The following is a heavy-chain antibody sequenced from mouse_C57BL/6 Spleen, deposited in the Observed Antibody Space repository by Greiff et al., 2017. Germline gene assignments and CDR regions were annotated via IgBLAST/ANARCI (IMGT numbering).Heavy chain of an antibody. D-gene: IGHD1-1*01. CDR1: GYSITSGYY. J-gene: IGHJ4*01. CDR2: ISYDGSN. V-gene: IGHV3-6*01. CDR3: ARDSPYYYGSSLFSMDY. Sequence: DVQLQESGPGLVKPSQSLSLTCSVTGYSITSGYYWNWIRQFPGNKLEWMGYISYDGSNNYNPSLKNRISITRDTSKNQFFLKLNSVTTEDTATYYCARDSPYYYGSSLFSMDYWGQGTSVTVSS.